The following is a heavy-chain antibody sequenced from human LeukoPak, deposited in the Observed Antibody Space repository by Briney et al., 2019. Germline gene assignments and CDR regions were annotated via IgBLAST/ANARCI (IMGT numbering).Heavy chain of an antibody. J-gene: IGHJ4*02. V-gene: IGHV1-18*01. CDR1: GYTFTSYG. Sequence: ASVKVSCKASGYTFTSYGISWVRLAPGQGLEWMGWISAYNGNTNYAQKLQGRVTMTTDTSTSTAYMELRSLRSDDTAVYYCARDVAWYSSGWYVDYWGQGTLVTVSS. D-gene: IGHD6-19*01. CDR2: ISAYNGNT. CDR3: ARDVAWYSSGWYVDY.